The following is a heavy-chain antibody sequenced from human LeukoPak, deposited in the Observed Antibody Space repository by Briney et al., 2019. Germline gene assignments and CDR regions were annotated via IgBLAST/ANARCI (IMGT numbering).Heavy chain of an antibody. CDR3: ARPPQFGSYYGMDV. D-gene: IGHD3-16*01. V-gene: IGHV3-33*01. J-gene: IGHJ6*02. Sequence: PGRSLRLSCAASGFSFSTYVMHWVRQAPGKGLEWVALMWYDGSDKYYADSVKGRFTISRDNSKNTLYLQMNSLRAEDTAVYYCARPPQFGSYYGMDVWGQGTTVTVSS. CDR1: GFSFSTYV. CDR2: MWYDGSDK.